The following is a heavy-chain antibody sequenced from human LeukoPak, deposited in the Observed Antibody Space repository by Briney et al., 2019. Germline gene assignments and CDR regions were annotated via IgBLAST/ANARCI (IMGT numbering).Heavy chain of an antibody. D-gene: IGHD3-22*01. CDR1: GGSISSSTYY. V-gene: IGHV4-39*07. J-gene: IGHJ5*01. CDR3: ARGRGRQVLITTSRRSFWFDS. Sequence: SETLSLTCSVSGGSISSSTYYWGWIRQPPGKGLEWIGEINHSGSTSYKPSLKSRVTISLDTSKNQFSLKLSSVTAADTAVYYCARGRGRQVLITTSRRSFWFDSWGQGTLVTVSS. CDR2: INHSGST.